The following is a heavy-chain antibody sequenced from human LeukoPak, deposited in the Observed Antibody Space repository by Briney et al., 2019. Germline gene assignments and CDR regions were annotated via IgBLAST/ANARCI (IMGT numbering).Heavy chain of an antibody. V-gene: IGHV3-48*04. Sequence: PGGSLRLSCAASGFTFSSYNINWVRQAPGKGLEWLSYISSGSDTIYYADSVKGRFTISRDNAKNSLYLQMNSLRAEDTAVYYCARVSLRDTDYWGQGTLVTVSS. J-gene: IGHJ4*02. CDR1: GFTFSSYN. D-gene: IGHD5-24*01. CDR3: ARVSLRDTDY. CDR2: ISSGSDTI.